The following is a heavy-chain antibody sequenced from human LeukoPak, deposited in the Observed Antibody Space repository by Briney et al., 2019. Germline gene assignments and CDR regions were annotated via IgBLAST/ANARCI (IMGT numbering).Heavy chain of an antibody. CDR3: AKEGLLWFGELRDY. CDR2: ISGSGGST. D-gene: IGHD3-10*01. CDR1: GFTFSSYG. J-gene: IGHJ4*02. Sequence: GGSLRLSCAAPGFTFSSYGMSWVRQAPGKGLEWVSAISGSGGSTYYADSVKGRFTISRDNSKNTLYLQMNSLRAEDTAVYYCAKEGLLWFGELRDYWGQGTLVTVSS. V-gene: IGHV3-23*01.